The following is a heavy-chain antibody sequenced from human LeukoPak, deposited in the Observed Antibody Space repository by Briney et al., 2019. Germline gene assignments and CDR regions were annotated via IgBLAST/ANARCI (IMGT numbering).Heavy chain of an antibody. J-gene: IGHJ4*02. CDR2: IHHDGRI. CDR1: GGSIDSTNW. V-gene: IGHV4/OR15-8*01. CDR3: ARVASTVTSPSFDY. Sequence: SETLSLTCDVSGGSIDSTNWWNWVRQPPGKGLEWIGEIHHDGRINYNPSLKSRVTISVDTSKNQFSLKLSSVTAADTAVYYCARVASTVTSPSFDYWGQGTLVTVSS. D-gene: IGHD4-17*01.